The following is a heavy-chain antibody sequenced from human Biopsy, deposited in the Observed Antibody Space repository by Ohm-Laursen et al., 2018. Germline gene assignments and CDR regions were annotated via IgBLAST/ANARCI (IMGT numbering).Heavy chain of an antibody. Sequence: ASVKVSCKASGYTFTSYGINWVRQAPGQGLEWMGWISTYNGDTNYAQRLQGRVTMTTDTSTSTAYMELRGLRSDDTAVYYCARDNYYYDLDVWGQGTTVTVSS. CDR2: ISTYNGDT. V-gene: IGHV1-18*01. CDR3: ARDNYYYDLDV. J-gene: IGHJ6*02. CDR1: GYTFTSYG.